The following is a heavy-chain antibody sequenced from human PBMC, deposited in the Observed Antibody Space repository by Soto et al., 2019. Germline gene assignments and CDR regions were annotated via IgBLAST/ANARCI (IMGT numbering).Heavy chain of an antibody. CDR2: MNPNSGNT. Sequence: QVQLVQSGAEVKKPGASVKVSCKASGYTFTSYDINWVRQATGQGLEWMGWMNPNSGNTGYAQKFQGRVTMTRNTSISTAYMELSSLRSEDTAVYYCAGGKRRGYSYGYWFDPWGQGTLVTVSS. V-gene: IGHV1-8*01. J-gene: IGHJ5*02. CDR3: AGGKRRGYSYGYWFDP. D-gene: IGHD5-18*01. CDR1: GYTFTSYD.